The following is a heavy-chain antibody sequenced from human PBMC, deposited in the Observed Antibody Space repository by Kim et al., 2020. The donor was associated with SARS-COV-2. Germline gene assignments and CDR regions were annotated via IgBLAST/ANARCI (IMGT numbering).Heavy chain of an antibody. CDR2: INTNSGGT. Sequence: ASVKVSCKASGYTFTGYYMHWVRQAPGQGLEWMGHINTNSGGTNYAQKFQGRVTMTRDTSISTACMELSRLRSDDTAVYYCARGLGAMNNWGMDVWGQGTTVTVSS. D-gene: IGHD2-2*01. V-gene: IGHV1-2*06. CDR1: GYTFTGYY. J-gene: IGHJ6*02. CDR3: ARGLGAMNNWGMDV.